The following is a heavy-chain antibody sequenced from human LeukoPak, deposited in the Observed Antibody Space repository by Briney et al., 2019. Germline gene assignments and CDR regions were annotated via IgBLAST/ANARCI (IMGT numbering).Heavy chain of an antibody. D-gene: IGHD6-19*01. J-gene: IGHJ6*03. Sequence: SETLSLTCTVSGGSISSGSYYWSWIRQPAGKGLEWIGRIYTSGSTNYNPSLKSRVTISVDTSKNQFSLKLSSVTAADTAVYYCARGSSGWSGYYYYYYMDVWGKGTTVTVSS. CDR1: GGSISSGSYY. CDR2: IYTSGST. V-gene: IGHV4-61*02. CDR3: ARGSSGWSGYYYYYYMDV.